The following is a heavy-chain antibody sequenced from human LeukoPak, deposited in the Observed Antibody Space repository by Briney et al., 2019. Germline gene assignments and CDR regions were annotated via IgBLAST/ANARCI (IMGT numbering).Heavy chain of an antibody. CDR3: ARGPTLAVAGKLDY. Sequence: GGSLRLSRAASGFTFSRNTMNWVRQAPGKGLEWVSSISGSSSDYIYYADSVKGRFTISRDNAKNSLSLQMNSLRAEDTAVYYCARGPTLAVAGKLDYWGQGILATVSS. V-gene: IGHV3-21*01. D-gene: IGHD6-19*01. J-gene: IGHJ4*02. CDR1: GFTFSRNT. CDR2: ISGSSSDYI.